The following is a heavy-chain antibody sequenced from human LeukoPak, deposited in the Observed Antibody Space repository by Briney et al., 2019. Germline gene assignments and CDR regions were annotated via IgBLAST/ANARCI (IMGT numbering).Heavy chain of an antibody. V-gene: IGHV4-39*01. D-gene: IGHD3-16*01. CDR2: IYYSGST. Sequence: PSETLSLTCTVSGGSVRSSSYYWGWLRQRPGKGLEWIGTIYYSGSTYYNPSLKSRVTISVDTSKNQFSLKLSSVTAADTAVYYCARLDSIHLITYWGQGTLVTVSS. CDR3: ARLDSIHLITY. J-gene: IGHJ4*02. CDR1: GGSVRSSSYY.